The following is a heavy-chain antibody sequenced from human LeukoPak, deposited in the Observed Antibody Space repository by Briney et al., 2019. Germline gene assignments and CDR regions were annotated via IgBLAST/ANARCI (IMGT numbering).Heavy chain of an antibody. J-gene: IGHJ6*04. Sequence: PGGSLRLSCAASGFTFSSYEMNWVRQAPGKGLEWVSYISSSVSTIYYAASVKGRFTISRDNAKNSLYRQMNSLRAEDTAVYYCAELGITMIGGVWGKGTTVTISS. V-gene: IGHV3-48*03. CDR1: GFTFSSYE. CDR2: ISSSVSTI. D-gene: IGHD3-10*02. CDR3: AELGITMIGGV.